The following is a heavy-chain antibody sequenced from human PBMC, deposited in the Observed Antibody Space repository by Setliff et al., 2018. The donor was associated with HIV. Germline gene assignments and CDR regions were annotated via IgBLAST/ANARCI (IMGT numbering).Heavy chain of an antibody. V-gene: IGHV3-49*04. J-gene: IGHJ4*02. CDR2: IRSKAYGGTT. D-gene: IGHD2-21*01. CDR1: GFTFGDYA. CDR3: TRLPHIVVVIAIPYFDY. Sequence: GSLRLSCTASGFTFGDYAMSWVRQAPGKGLEWVGFIRSKAYGGTTEYAASVKGRLTISRDDSKSIAYLQMNSLKTEDTAVYYCTRLPHIVVVIAIPYFDYWGQGTLVTVSS.